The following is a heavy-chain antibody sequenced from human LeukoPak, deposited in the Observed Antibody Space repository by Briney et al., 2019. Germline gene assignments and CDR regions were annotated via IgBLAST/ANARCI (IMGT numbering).Heavy chain of an antibody. Sequence: SETLSLTCTVSGGSISSYYWSWIRRPPGKGLEWIGYIYYSGSTNYNPSLKSRVTISVDTSKNQFSLKLSSVTAADTAVYYCARGYDSSVIGYWGQGTLVTVSS. V-gene: IGHV4-59*01. J-gene: IGHJ4*02. D-gene: IGHD3-22*01. CDR2: IYYSGST. CDR3: ARGYDSSVIGY. CDR1: GGSISSYY.